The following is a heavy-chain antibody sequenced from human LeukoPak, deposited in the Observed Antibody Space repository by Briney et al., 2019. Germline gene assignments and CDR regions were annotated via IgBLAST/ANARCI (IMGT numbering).Heavy chain of an antibody. CDR2: ISAYNGYT. D-gene: IGHD5-12*01. V-gene: IGHV1-18*01. CDR1: GYTFTSYD. Sequence: GASVKVSCKASGYTFTSYDISWVRQAPGQGLEWMGGISAYNGYTNYAEKVQGRVTMTTDTSTSTAYMELRSLRSDDTAVYYCARAGRGCDYFDYWGQGTLVTVSS. CDR3: ARAGRGCDYFDY. J-gene: IGHJ4*02.